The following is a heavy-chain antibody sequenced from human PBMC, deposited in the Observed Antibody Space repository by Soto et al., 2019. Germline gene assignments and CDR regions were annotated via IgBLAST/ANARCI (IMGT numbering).Heavy chain of an antibody. J-gene: IGHJ4*02. V-gene: IGHV3-23*01. CDR1: GFTFSSYA. CDR3: AKDDSYCGGDCYSIAAFDY. Sequence: PGGSLRLSCAASGFTFSSYAMSWVRQAPGKGLEWVSAISGSGGSTCYADSVKGRFTISRDNSKNTLYLQMNSLRAEDTAVYYCAKDDSYCGGDCYSIAAFDYWGQGTLVTVSS. D-gene: IGHD2-21*02. CDR2: ISGSGGST.